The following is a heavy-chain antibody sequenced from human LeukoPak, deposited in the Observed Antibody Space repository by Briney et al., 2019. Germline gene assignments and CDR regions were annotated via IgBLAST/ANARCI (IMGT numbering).Heavy chain of an antibody. V-gene: IGHV4-4*07. J-gene: IGHJ6*03. CDR2: MYTSGSS. CDR1: GASTSAYY. Sequence: TSETLSLTCTVSGASTSAYYWSWIRQPAGKGLERIGRMYTSGSSNYNPSLKSRVTISVDTSKNQFSLKLNSVTAADTAVYYCARGASSSSAIGYYYYYMDVWGKGTTVTVSS. CDR3: ARGASSSSAIGYYYYYMDV. D-gene: IGHD6-6*01.